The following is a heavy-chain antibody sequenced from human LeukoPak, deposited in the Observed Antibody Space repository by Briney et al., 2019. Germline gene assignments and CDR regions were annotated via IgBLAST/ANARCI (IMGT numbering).Heavy chain of an antibody. D-gene: IGHD6-13*01. CDR1: GFTFSSLC. V-gene: IGHV3-7*01. Sequence: GGSLRLSCAASGFTFSSLCMIWLRQAPGKGLVWVANIKQGESEKCYVDSVKGRFTISRDNAKNSLYLQMNSLRAEDTAVYYCANGGVWHDAYDMWQGATMVTVSS. J-gene: IGHJ3*02. CDR3: ANGGVWHDAYDM. CDR2: IKQGESEK.